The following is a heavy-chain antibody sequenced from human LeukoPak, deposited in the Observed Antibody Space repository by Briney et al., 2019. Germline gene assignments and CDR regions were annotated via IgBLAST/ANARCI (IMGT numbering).Heavy chain of an antibody. V-gene: IGHV1-18*01. CDR2: ISAYNGNT. CDR3: ARDVDLLLWFGEPHAFDI. D-gene: IGHD3-10*01. CDR1: GYTFTSYG. Sequence: ASVKVSCKASGYTFTSYGIIWVRQAPGQGLEWMGWISAYNGNTNYAQKLQGRVTMTTDTSTSTAYMELRSLRSDDTAVYYCARDVDLLLWFGEPHAFDIWGQGTMVTVSS. J-gene: IGHJ3*02.